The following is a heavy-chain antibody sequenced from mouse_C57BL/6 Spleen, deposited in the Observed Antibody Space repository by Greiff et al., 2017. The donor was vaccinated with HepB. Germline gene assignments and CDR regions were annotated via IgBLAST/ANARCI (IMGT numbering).Heavy chain of an antibody. V-gene: IGHV1-62-2*01. CDR1: GYTFTEYT. D-gene: IGHD2-3*01. CDR2: FYPGSGSI. J-gene: IGHJ3*01. CDR3: ARPAIYDGYLGWFAY. Sequence: QVQLKESGAELVKPGASVKLSCKASGYTFTEYTIHWVKQRSGQGLEWIGWFYPGSGSIKYNEKFKDKATLTADKSSSTVYMELSRLTSEDSAVYFCARPAIYDGYLGWFAYWGQGTLVTVSA.